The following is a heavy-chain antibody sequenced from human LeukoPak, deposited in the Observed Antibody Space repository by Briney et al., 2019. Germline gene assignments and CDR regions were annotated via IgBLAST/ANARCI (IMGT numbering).Heavy chain of an antibody. Sequence: NPSGTLSLTCAVYGGSFSGSYWTWIRQPPGKGLEWIGEINHSGSTNYNPSLKSRVAISIDTSKNQFSLKLSSVTAADTAVYYCARGYDSSAYYRARYWYFDLWGRGTLVTVSS. CDR2: INHSGST. V-gene: IGHV4-34*01. CDR3: ARGYDSSAYYRARYWYFDL. J-gene: IGHJ2*01. D-gene: IGHD3-22*01. CDR1: GGSFSGSY.